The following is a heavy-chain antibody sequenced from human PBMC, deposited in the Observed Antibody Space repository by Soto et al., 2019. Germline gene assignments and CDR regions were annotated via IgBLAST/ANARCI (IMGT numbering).Heavy chain of an antibody. CDR2: ISSSSSYI. CDR1: GFTFSIYS. D-gene: IGHD5-18*01. Sequence: EVQLVESGGGLVKPGGSLRLSCAASGFTFSIYSMNWVRQAPGKGLEWVSSISSSSSYIYYADSVKGRFTISRDNAKNSLYLQMNSLRAEDTAVYYCARDRSDTAMVNYYWGQGTLVTVSS. CDR3: ARDRSDTAMVNYY. V-gene: IGHV3-21*01. J-gene: IGHJ4*02.